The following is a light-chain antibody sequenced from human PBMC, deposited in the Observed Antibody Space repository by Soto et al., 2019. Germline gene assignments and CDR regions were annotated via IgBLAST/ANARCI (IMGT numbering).Light chain of an antibody. V-gene: IGKV1-13*02. CDR1: QGISSA. CDR3: QQSYSTPRT. Sequence: AIQLTQSPSSLSASVGDRVTITCRASQGISSALAWYQQKPGKAPKLLIYDASSLESGVPSRFSGSGSGTDFTLIISSLQPEDFATYYCQQSYSTPRTFGQGTKVDIK. J-gene: IGKJ1*01. CDR2: DAS.